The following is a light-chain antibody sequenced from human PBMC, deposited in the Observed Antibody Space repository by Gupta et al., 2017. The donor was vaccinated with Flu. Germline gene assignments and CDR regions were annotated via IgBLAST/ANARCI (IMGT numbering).Light chain of an antibody. Sequence: EIEMTQSPANLSVSPGERATLSCRASQSVNSNLAWYQQKPGQTPWLLIIGASTRATGIPARFSGSGSGTEFTLAISSLQSEDFAVYYCQQYNNWPRTFGQGTKVEIK. CDR1: QSVNSN. J-gene: IGKJ1*01. V-gene: IGKV3-15*01. CDR3: QQYNNWPRT. CDR2: GAS.